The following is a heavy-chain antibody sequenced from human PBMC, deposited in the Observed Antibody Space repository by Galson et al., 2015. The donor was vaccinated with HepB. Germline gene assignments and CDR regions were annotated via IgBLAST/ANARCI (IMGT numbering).Heavy chain of an antibody. CDR2: ISNDGTNK. Sequence: SLRLSCAASGSTFSSYAMHWVRQAPGKGLEWVAVISNDGTNKYYADSVKGRFTISRDNSKNTLYLQMNSLRVEDTAVYYCVRERQWLVPHPWDYWGQGSLVTVSS. J-gene: IGHJ4*02. D-gene: IGHD6-19*01. V-gene: IGHV3-30-3*01. CDR1: GSTFSSYA. CDR3: VRERQWLVPHPWDY.